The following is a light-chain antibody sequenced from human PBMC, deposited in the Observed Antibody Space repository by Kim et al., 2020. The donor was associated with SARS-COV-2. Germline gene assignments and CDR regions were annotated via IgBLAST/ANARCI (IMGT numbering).Light chain of an antibody. Sequence: SYELTQPPSVSVAPGKTARITCGGKNIGGKSVHWYQQKPGQAPVLVIYYDKDRPSGTPERFSGSNSGNTATLTISRVEVGDEADYYCQVCDSNSDLYVFGSGTKVTVL. CDR2: YDK. CDR3: QVCDSNSDLYV. J-gene: IGLJ1*01. CDR1: NIGGKS. V-gene: IGLV3-21*04.